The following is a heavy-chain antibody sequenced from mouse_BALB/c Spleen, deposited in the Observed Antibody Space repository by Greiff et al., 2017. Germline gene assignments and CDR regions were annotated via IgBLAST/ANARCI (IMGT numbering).Heavy chain of an antibody. CDR1: GFTFSSFG. J-gene: IGHJ4*01. CDR2: ISSGSSTI. CDR3: ARGENLRHYAMDY. Sequence: DVKLVESGGGLVQPGGSRKLSCAASGFTFSSFGMHWVRQAPEKGLEWVAYISSGSSTIYYADTVKGRFTISRDNPKNTLFLQMTSLRSEDTAMYYCARGENLRHYAMDYWGQGTSVTVSS. V-gene: IGHV5-17*02. D-gene: IGHD2-12*01.